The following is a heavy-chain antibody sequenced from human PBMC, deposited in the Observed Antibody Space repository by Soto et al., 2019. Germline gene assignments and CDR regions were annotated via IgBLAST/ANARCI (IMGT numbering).Heavy chain of an antibody. CDR2: VYPGDSDT. D-gene: IGHD3-16*01. Sequence: GESLKISCKGSGYIFTNYYIAWVRQMPGKGLEWMGIVYPGDSDTRYSPSFQGQVTISADKSINTAYLQLSSLKASDTAMYYCATRGGPGTFDAFDIWGQGTMVTVSS. V-gene: IGHV5-51*01. J-gene: IGHJ3*02. CDR1: GYIFTNYY. CDR3: ATRGGPGTFDAFDI.